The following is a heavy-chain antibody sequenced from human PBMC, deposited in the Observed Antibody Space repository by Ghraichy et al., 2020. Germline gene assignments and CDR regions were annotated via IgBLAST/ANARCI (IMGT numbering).Heavy chain of an antibody. CDR2: ITSSSRFI. CDR3: ARGSTVVRYYYYDGMDV. J-gene: IGHJ6*02. Sequence: GGSLRLSCVGSGFTFSSYSMNWVRQAPGKGLECVSYITSSSRFISYADSVKGRFTVSRDNAQNSLYLQMKSLRDEDTAVYYCARGSTVVRYYYYDGMDVWGQGTTVTVSS. CDR1: GFTFSSYS. V-gene: IGHV3-48*02. D-gene: IGHD4-23*01.